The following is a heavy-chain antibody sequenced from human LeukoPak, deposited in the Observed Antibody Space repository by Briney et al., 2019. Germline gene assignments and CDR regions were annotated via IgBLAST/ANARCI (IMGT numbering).Heavy chain of an antibody. V-gene: IGHV3-64D*08. CDR2: ISSNGGNT. CDR3: VKDSYDNTGYEYFQH. J-gene: IGHJ1*01. Sequence: GGSLRLSCSASGFTFTNYVMYWVRQAPGKGLECVSGISSNGGNTYYADSVKGRFTISRDNSKNTLYLQMSSLRAEDTAVYYCVKDSYDNTGYEYFQHWGQGTLVTDSS. CDR1: GFTFTNYV. D-gene: IGHD3-22*01.